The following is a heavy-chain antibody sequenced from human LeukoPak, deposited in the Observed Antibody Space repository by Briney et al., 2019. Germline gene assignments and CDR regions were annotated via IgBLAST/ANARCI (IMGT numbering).Heavy chain of an antibody. CDR3: ARDRLYYFDD. D-gene: IGHD6-19*01. CDR2: IYSGGST. J-gene: IGHJ4*02. Sequence: PGGSLRLSCAASGFTVSSSYMSWVRQAPGKGLEWVSVIYSGGSTYYADSVKGRFTISRGNSKNTVYLQMNSLRAEDTAVYYCARDRLYYFDDWGQGTLVTVSS. V-gene: IGHV3-53*01. CDR1: GFTVSSSY.